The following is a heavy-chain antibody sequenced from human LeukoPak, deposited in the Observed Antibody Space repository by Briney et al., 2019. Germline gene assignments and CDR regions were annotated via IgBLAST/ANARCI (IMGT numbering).Heavy chain of an antibody. CDR1: GYSFTSYW. J-gene: IGHJ3*02. CDR3: ARQYCSSTSCYYSGASDAFDI. V-gene: IGHV5-51*01. D-gene: IGHD2-2*01. CDR2: IYHSDSDT. Sequence: GESLKISCKGSGYSFTSYWIGWVRQMPGKGLEWMGIIYHSDSDTRYSPSFQGQVTISADKSISTAYLQWSSLKASDTAMYYCARQYCSSTSCYYSGASDAFDIWGQGTMVTVSS.